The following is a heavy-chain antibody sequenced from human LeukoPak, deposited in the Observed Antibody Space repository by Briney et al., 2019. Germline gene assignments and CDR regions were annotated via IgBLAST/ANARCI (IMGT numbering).Heavy chain of an antibody. CDR3: ARGGCSYGSLYYYYGMDV. J-gene: IGHJ6*02. Sequence: SETLSLTCTVSGGSISSYYWSWIRQPPGKGLEWIGYIYYSGSTNYNPSLKSRVTISVDTSKNQFSLKLSSVTAADTAVYYCARGGCSYGSLYYYYGMDVWGQGTTVTVSS. D-gene: IGHD5-18*01. V-gene: IGHV4-59*01. CDR2: IYYSGST. CDR1: GGSISSYY.